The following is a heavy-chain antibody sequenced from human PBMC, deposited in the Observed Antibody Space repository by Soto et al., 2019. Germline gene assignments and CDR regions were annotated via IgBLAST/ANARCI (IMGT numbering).Heavy chain of an antibody. CDR1: GGSISSYY. V-gene: IGHV4-59*01. CDR2: IYYSGST. Sequence: SETLSLTCTVSGGSISSYYWSWIRQPPGKGLEWIGYIYYSGSTNYNPSLKSRVTISVDTSKNQFSLKLSSVTAADTAVYYCARESGLRYFDWAIDYWGQVTLFTVSS. CDR3: ARESGLRYFDWAIDY. J-gene: IGHJ4*02. D-gene: IGHD3-9*01.